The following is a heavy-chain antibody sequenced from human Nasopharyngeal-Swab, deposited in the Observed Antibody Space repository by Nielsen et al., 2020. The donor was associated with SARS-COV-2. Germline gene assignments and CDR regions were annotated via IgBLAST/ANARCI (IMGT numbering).Heavy chain of an antibody. CDR2: INTNTGNP. D-gene: IGHD3-22*01. V-gene: IGHV7-4-1*02. CDR3: ARAETNYYDSSGYYVDRYYFDY. J-gene: IGHJ4*02. Sequence: WVRHAPGQGLEWMGWINTNTGNPTYAQGFTGRFVFSLDTSVSTAYLQISSLKAEDTAVYYCARAETNYYDSSGYYVDRYYFDYWGQGTLVTVSS.